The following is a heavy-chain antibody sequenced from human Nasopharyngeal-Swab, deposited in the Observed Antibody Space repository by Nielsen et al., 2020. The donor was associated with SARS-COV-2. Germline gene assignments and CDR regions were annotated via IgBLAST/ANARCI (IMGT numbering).Heavy chain of an antibody. V-gene: IGHV3-30*03. CDR2: ISYDGHTQ. CDR3: ARDDGQLGDS. CDR1: GFTVSAFG. Sequence: GESLKISCAASGFTVSAFGMHWVHQAPGEVLEWVAHISYDGHTQYYSDSVTGRFTISRDNSKNTLDLQMNSLRPEDTAVYYCARDDGQLGDSWGQGTLVTVSS. D-gene: IGHD6-6*01. J-gene: IGHJ4*02.